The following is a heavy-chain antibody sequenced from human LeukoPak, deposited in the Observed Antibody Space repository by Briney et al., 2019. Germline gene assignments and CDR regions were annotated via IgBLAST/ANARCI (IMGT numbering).Heavy chain of an antibody. CDR3: ARGGCHHGFDM. CDR1: GFTLNPYW. Sequence: GGSLRLSCAASGFTLNPYWFHWVRQAPGKGLVWVSRINNDGRDTIYADSVKGRFTVSRDNAKSTLYLQMNSLKAEDTAVYYCARGGCHHGFDMWGQGTMVTVSS. V-gene: IGHV3-74*01. CDR2: INNDGRDT. J-gene: IGHJ3*02. D-gene: IGHD3-10*01.